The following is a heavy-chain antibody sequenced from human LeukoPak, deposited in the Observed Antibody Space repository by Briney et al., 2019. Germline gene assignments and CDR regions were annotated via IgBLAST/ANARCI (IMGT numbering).Heavy chain of an antibody. Sequence: SETLSLTCSVSGGSITSSSHYWSWIRQHPGKGLEWIGYIYYSGSTYYNPSLKSRVTISVDTSKNQFSLKLSSVTAADTAVYYCARDGKMATQDAFDIWGQGTMVTVSS. CDR1: GGSITSSSHY. J-gene: IGHJ3*02. D-gene: IGHD5-24*01. CDR2: IYYSGST. V-gene: IGHV4-31*02. CDR3: ARDGKMATQDAFDI.